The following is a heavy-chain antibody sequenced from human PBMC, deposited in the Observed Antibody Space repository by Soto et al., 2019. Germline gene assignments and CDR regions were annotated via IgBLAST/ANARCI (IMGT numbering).Heavy chain of an antibody. CDR2: IYYSGST. CDR1: GGSISSGGYY. CDR3: ARPDNYGDQEANYYYSYRDS. D-gene: IGHD4-17*01. V-gene: IGHV4-31*03. Sequence: SETLSLTCTVSGGSISSGGYYWSWIRQHPGKGLAWIGYIYYSGSTYYNPSLKSRVTISVVTSKNQFSLKLSSVTAADTAVYYCARPDNYGDQEANYYYSYRDSWGKGTTVPFS. J-gene: IGHJ6*03.